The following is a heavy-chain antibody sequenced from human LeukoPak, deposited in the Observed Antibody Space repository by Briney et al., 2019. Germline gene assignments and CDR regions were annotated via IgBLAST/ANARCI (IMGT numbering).Heavy chain of an antibody. J-gene: IGHJ3*02. V-gene: IGHV4-59*01. CDR2: IYYSGST. CDR1: GGSISSYY. Sequence: SETLSLTCTVSGGSISSYYWSWIRQPPGKGLEWIGYIYYSGSTNYNPSLKSRVTISVDTSKNQFSLKLSSVTAADTAVYYCARQASKWDDAFDIWGQGTMVTVSS. CDR3: ARQASKWDDAFDI. D-gene: IGHD1-26*01.